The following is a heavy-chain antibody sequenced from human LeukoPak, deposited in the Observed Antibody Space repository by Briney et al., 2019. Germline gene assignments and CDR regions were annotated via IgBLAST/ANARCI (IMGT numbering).Heavy chain of an antibody. CDR1: GGSISSGDYY. J-gene: IGHJ3*02. CDR2: IYYSGST. V-gene: IGHV4-61*08. D-gene: IGHD2-21*02. Sequence: SETLSLTCTVSGGSISSGDYYWSWIRQPPGKGLEWIGYIYYSGSTNYNPSLKGRATISVDASKNQFSLKLSSVTAADTAVYYCARRTVTATTGAFDIWGQGTMVTVSS. CDR3: ARRTVTATTGAFDI.